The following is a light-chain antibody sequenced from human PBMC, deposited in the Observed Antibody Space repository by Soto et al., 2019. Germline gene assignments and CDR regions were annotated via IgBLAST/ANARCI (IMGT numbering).Light chain of an antibody. Sequence: DIQLTPSPSFLSASVGDRVTITCRASQGISSYLAWYQQKPGKAPKLLIYAASTLQSGVPSRFSGSGSGTEFTLTISSLQPEDFATYDCQQLNSYPLTFGGGTKVDIK. CDR1: QGISSY. CDR2: AAS. V-gene: IGKV1-9*01. J-gene: IGKJ4*01. CDR3: QQLNSYPLT.